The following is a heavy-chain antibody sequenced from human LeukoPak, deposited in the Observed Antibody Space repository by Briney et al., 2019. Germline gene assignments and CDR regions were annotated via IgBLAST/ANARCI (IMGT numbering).Heavy chain of an antibody. CDR3: ARCHSSSWYRQIYYYYYYMDV. J-gene: IGHJ6*03. CDR1: GYTFTGYY. CDR2: INPNSGGT. Sequence: EASVKVSCKASGYTFTGYYMHWVRQAPGQGLEWMGWINPNSGGTNYAQKFQGRVTMTRDTSISTACMELSRLRSDDTAVYYCARCHSSSWYRQIYYYYYYMDVWGKGTTVTVSS. D-gene: IGHD6-13*01. V-gene: IGHV1-2*02.